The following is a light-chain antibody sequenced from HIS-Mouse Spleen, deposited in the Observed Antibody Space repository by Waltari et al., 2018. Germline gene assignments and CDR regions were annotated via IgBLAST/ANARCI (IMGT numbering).Light chain of an antibody. V-gene: IGLV2-11*01. CDR2: DVS. J-gene: IGLJ3*02. CDR1: SSAVGGYNY. Sequence: QSALTQPRSVSGSPGQSVTISCTGTSSAVGGYNYVSWYQHHPGKAPKLMIYDVSKRPSGVPDRFSGSKSGNTASLTISGLQAEDEADYYCCSYAGSYTWVFGGGTKLTVL. CDR3: CSYAGSYTWV.